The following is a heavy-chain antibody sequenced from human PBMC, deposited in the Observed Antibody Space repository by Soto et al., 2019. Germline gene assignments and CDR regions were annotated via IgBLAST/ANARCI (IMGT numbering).Heavy chain of an antibody. D-gene: IGHD1-1*01. CDR1: GGSISSSSYY. J-gene: IGHJ4*02. CDR3: ARHSNEYRKSLDY. Sequence: PSDTLSLTCTVSGGSISSSSYYWGWIRQPPGKGLEWIGSIYYSGSTYYNPSLKSRVTISVDTSKNQFSLKLSSVTAADTAVYYCARHSNEYRKSLDYWGQGTLVTVSS. V-gene: IGHV4-39*01. CDR2: IYYSGST.